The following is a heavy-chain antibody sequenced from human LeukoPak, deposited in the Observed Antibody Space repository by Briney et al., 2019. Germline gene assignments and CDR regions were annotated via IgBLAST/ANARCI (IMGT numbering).Heavy chain of an antibody. V-gene: IGHV3-73*01. D-gene: IGHD1-7*01. CDR3: TRLGGTTSY. CDR2: IRSKANSYAT. CDR1: GFTFSGSA. Sequence: PGGSLKLSCAASGFTFSGSAMHWVRQASGKGLEWVGRIRSKANSYATAYAASVNGRFTISRDDSKNTAYLQMNSLKTDDTAVYYCTRLGGTTSYWGQGTLVTVSS. J-gene: IGHJ4*02.